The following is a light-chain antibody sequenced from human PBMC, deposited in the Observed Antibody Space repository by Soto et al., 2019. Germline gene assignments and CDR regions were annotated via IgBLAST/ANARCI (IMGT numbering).Light chain of an antibody. V-gene: IGKV3-15*01. CDR1: QSVGRN. CDR2: GAS. J-gene: IGKJ4*01. Sequence: EIVMTQSPATLSVSPGEIATLSCRATQSVGRNLAWYQQKPGQAPMLLIYGASTSATGIPARFSVSGCGSEFTLTISSLQSEAFAIYACQQYNHWPPLTFGGGTKVEIK. CDR3: QQYNHWPPLT.